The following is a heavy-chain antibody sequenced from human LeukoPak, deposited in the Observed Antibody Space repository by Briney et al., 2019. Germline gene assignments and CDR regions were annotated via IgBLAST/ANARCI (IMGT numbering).Heavy chain of an antibody. J-gene: IGHJ3*02. CDR3: ADYCSGGSCQNDAFDI. CDR1: GGTFSSYA. CDR2: IIPILGIA. V-gene: IGHV1-69*04. D-gene: IGHD2-15*01. Sequence: SVKVSCKASGGTFSSYAIRWVRQAPGQGLEWMGRIIPILGIANYAQKFQGRVTITADKSTRTAYMELSSLRSEDTAVYYCADYCSGGSCQNDAFDIWGQGTMVTVSS.